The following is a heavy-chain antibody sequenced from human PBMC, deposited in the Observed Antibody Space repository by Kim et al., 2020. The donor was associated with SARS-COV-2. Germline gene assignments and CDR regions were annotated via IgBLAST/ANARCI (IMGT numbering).Heavy chain of an antibody. Sequence: SETLSLTCTVSGGSISSYYWSWIRQPPGKGLEWIGYIYYSGSTNYNPSLKSRVTISVDTSKNQFSLKLSSVTAADTAVYYCARGHVDIVATILPGYWGQGTLVTVSS. CDR1: GGSISSYY. CDR3: ARGHVDIVATILPGY. J-gene: IGHJ4*02. D-gene: IGHD5-12*01. V-gene: IGHV4-59*01. CDR2: IYYSGST.